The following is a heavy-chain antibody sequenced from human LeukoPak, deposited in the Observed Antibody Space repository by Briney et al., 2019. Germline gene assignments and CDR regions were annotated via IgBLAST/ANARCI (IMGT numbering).Heavy chain of an antibody. CDR2: ISAYNGNT. J-gene: IGHJ3*02. V-gene: IGHV1-18*01. CDR1: GYTFTSYG. D-gene: IGHD2-15*01. Sequence: ASVKVSCKASGYTFTSYGISWVRQAPGQGLEWMGWISAYNGNTNYAQKLQGRVTMTTDTSTSTAYMELRSLRSDDTAVYYCARGCSGGSCHAGRAFDIWGQGTMVTVSS. CDR3: ARGCSGGSCHAGRAFDI.